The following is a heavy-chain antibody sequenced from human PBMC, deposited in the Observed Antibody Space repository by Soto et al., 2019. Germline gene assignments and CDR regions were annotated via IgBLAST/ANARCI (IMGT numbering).Heavy chain of an antibody. Sequence: SETLSLTCTVSGGSINSGGYSWTWIRQPPGKGLEWIGFIYHTGTTYYNPSLKSRVTISVDRSKNQFSLKLSSVTAAYTAVYYCASPKIAFYNWFDPWGQGTLVTVSS. CDR3: ASPKIAFYNWFDP. V-gene: IGHV4-30-2*01. CDR1: GGSINSGGYS. D-gene: IGHD3-3*02. CDR2: IYHTGTT. J-gene: IGHJ5*02.